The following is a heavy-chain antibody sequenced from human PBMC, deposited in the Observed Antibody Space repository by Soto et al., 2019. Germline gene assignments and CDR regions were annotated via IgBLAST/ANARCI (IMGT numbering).Heavy chain of an antibody. CDR3: ARAPGGPGIAEY. D-gene: IGHD6-13*01. J-gene: IGHJ4*02. Sequence: QVQLVQSGAEEKKPGASVKVSCKASGYTFTSYAMDWVRQAPGQRLEWMGWINAGNGNTKYSQKFQGRVTITRDTSASTAYMALSRLRSEDTAVYYCARAPGGPGIAEYWGQGTLVTVSS. V-gene: IGHV1-3*05. CDR1: GYTFTSYA. CDR2: INAGNGNT.